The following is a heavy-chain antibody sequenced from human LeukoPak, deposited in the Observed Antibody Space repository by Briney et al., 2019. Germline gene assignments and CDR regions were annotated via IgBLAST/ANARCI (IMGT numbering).Heavy chain of an antibody. V-gene: IGHV3-23*01. CDR1: GFTFSSYA. CDR3: AKDIRFLEWLPFDY. CDR2: ISGSGGST. D-gene: IGHD3-3*01. J-gene: IGHJ4*02. Sequence: PGGSLRLSCAASGFTFSSYAMSWVRQATGKRLEWVSAISGSGGSTYYADSVKGRFTISRDNSKNTLYLQMNSLRAEDTAVYYCAKDIRFLEWLPFDYWGQGTLVTVSS.